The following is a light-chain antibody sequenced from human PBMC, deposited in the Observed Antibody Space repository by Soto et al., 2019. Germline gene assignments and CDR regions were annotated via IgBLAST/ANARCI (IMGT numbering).Light chain of an antibody. CDR2: KAS. CDR1: QSISSW. V-gene: IGKV1-5*03. Sequence: DIQMTQSPSTLSASVGDRVTITCRASQSISSWLAWYQQKPGKAPKLLIYKASSLESGVPSRFSGSGSVTEFTLTISSLQPDDFATYYCQQYYSYPFTFGPGTKVDIK. J-gene: IGKJ3*01. CDR3: QQYYSYPFT.